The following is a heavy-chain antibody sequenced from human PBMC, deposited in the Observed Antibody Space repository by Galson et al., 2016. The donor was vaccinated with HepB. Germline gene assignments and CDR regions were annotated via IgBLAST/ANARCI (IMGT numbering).Heavy chain of an antibody. CDR1: GGSFSGYY. CDR2: INHRGRI. Sequence: SETLSLTCAVYGGSFSGYYWNWIRQSPGKGLDWIGEINHRGRINYNPSLKSRVTISVDRSKNLFSLKLISGTAADTAIYYCARGRGEGSGYSYGYFPYYYGMDVWGQGTTVTVPS. V-gene: IGHV4-34*01. D-gene: IGHD5-18*01. CDR3: ARGRGEGSGYSYGYFPYYYGMDV. J-gene: IGHJ6*02.